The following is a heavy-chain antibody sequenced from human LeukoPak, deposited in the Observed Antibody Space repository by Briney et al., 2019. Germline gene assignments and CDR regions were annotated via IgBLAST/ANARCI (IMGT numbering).Heavy chain of an antibody. Sequence: GGSLRLSCAASGFAFSVYAMSWLRHPPGKGLEWVSTINANSGTRSYAASVRGRFTISRDNSKNTLYLQLNTLRADDTATYYCAKPISGGLAVTADWFHPWGQGTLVVVSS. CDR1: GFAFSVYA. CDR3: AKPISGGLAVTADWFHP. CDR2: INANSGTR. V-gene: IGHV3-23*01. D-gene: IGHD6-19*01. J-gene: IGHJ5*01.